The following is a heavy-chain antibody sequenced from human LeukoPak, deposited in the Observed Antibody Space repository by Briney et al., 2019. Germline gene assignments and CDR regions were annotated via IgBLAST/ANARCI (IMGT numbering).Heavy chain of an antibody. CDR1: GGSFSSYY. D-gene: IGHD7-27*01. V-gene: IGHV4-59*01. CDR3: ASNTGTVFDY. CDR2: VYYSGST. Sequence: SETLSLTCTVSGGSFSSYYWSWIRQPPGKGLEWIGYVYYSGSTEYNPSLRSRVTISLEMSKRQFSLNLTSVTAADTAVYYCASNTGTVFDYWGQGALVTVSS. J-gene: IGHJ4*02.